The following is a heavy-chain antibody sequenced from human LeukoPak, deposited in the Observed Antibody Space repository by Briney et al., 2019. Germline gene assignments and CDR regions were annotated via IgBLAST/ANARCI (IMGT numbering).Heavy chain of an antibody. V-gene: IGHV3-49*04. D-gene: IGHD2/OR15-2a*01. J-gene: IGHJ4*02. CDR1: GFTFGDYA. CDR2: IRSKAYGGTT. CDR3: TRGALRISSLDFDY. Sequence: GGSLRRSCTVSGFTFGDYAMSWVRQAPGKGLGWVGFIRSKAYGGTTEYAASVKGRFTISRDDSKSIAYLLMNSLKTEDTAVYYCTRGALRISSLDFDYWGQGTLVTVSS.